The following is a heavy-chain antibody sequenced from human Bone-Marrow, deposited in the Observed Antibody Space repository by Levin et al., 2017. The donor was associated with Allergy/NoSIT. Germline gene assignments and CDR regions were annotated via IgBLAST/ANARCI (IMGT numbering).Heavy chain of an antibody. J-gene: IGHJ4*02. Sequence: PGGSLRLSCAASGFTFSSYGMHWVRQAPGKGLEWVAVISYDGSNKYYADSVKGRFTISRDNSKNTLYLQMNSLRAEDTAVYYCLRLFYFDYWGQGTLVTVSS. V-gene: IGHV3-30*03. CDR1: GFTFSSYG. CDR3: LRLFYFDY. CDR2: ISYDGSNK.